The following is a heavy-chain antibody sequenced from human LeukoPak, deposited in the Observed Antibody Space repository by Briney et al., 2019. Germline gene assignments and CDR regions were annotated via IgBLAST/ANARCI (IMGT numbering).Heavy chain of an antibody. CDR1: GYTFTSYG. CDR3: ARGGGSYDSSGYYYPEGAFDI. Sequence: ASVKVSCKASGYTFTSYGIRWVRQAPGQGLEWMGGIIPIFGTANYAQKFQGRVTITTDESTSTAYMELSSLRSEDTAVYYCARGGGSYDSSGYYYPEGAFDIWGQGTMVTVSS. J-gene: IGHJ3*02. CDR2: IIPIFGTA. D-gene: IGHD3-22*01. V-gene: IGHV1-69*05.